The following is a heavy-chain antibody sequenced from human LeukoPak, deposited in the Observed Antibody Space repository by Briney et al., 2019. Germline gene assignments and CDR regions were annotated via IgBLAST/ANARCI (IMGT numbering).Heavy chain of an antibody. CDR2: INSDGRST. CDR3: VREEDSSGWWFYDY. Sequence: GGSLRLSCAASGFTFSSYWMHWVRQAPGKGLVWVSRINSDGRSTSYADSAKGRFTISRDNAKNTLYLQMNSLRAEDTAVYYCVREEDSSGWWFYDYWGQGTLVTVSS. J-gene: IGHJ4*02. CDR1: GFTFSSYW. D-gene: IGHD6-19*01. V-gene: IGHV3-74*01.